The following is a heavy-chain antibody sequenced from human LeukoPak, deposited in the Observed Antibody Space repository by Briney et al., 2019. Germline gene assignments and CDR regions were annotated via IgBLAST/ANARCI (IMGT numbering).Heavy chain of an antibody. Sequence: SETLSLTCAVYGGSFSGYYWSWIRQPPGKGLEWIGEINHSGSTNYNPSLKSRVTISVDTSKNQFSLKLSSVTAADTAVYYCARSGYSSGWYPRSQFDYWGQGTLVIVSS. V-gene: IGHV4-34*01. J-gene: IGHJ4*02. CDR1: GGSFSGYY. CDR3: ARSGYSSGWYPRSQFDY. CDR2: INHSGST. D-gene: IGHD6-19*01.